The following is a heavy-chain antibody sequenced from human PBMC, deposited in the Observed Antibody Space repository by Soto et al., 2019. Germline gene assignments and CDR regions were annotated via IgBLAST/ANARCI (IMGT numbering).Heavy chain of an antibody. CDR1: GFDFSSSG. Sequence: QVQVVESGGGVVQPGRSLRLSCAASGFDFSSSGMHWVRQAPGKGLEWVAIITYDGSDTKYADSVKGRFTISRDNSKNTLYLQMNSLTAEDTAVYYCGKDSPSIAYWGQGTLVTVSS. CDR2: ITYDGSDT. J-gene: IGHJ4*02. V-gene: IGHV3-30*18. CDR3: GKDSPSIAY.